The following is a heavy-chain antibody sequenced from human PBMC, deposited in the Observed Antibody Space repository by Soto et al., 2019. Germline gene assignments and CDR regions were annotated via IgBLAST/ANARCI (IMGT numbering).Heavy chain of an antibody. CDR1: GYTVTSYG. J-gene: IGHJ4*02. V-gene: IGHV1-18*01. CDR3: ARSAYYYDSSGSLLY. CDR2: ISAYNGNT. Sequence: QVQLVQSGAEVKKPGASVKVSCKASGYTVTSYGISWVRQAPGQGLEWMGWISAYNGNTNYAQKLQGRVTMTTDTSTSTAYMELRSLRSDDTAVYYCARSAYYYDSSGSLLYWGQGTLVTVSS. D-gene: IGHD3-22*01.